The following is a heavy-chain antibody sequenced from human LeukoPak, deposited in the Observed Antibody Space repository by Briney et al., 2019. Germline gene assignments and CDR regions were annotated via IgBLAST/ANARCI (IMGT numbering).Heavy chain of an antibody. J-gene: IGHJ4*02. CDR1: GFSFSSYA. V-gene: IGHV3-23*01. CDR2: ISGSGGST. D-gene: IGHD3-22*01. Sequence: GGSLRLSCAASGFSFSSYAMSWVRQAPGKGLECVSAISGSGGSTYYADSVKGRFTISRDNAKNSLYLQMNSLRAEDTAVYYCARDPYYYDSSGPAGDYWGQGTLVTVSS. CDR3: ARDPYYYDSSGPAGDY.